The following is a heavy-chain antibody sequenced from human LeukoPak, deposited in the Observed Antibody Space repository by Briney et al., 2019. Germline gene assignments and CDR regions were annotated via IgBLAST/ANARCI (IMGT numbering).Heavy chain of an antibody. Sequence: GGSLRLSCAASGFTFSSYPMSWVRQAPGKGLEWPSAVATSGDTFYADSVKGRFTISRDNSKNTVYLQMDSLRAEDTALYYCAKRVVRGAFDIWGQGTMVTVSS. CDR2: VATSGDT. J-gene: IGHJ3*02. CDR1: GFTFSSYP. CDR3: AKRVVRGAFDI. V-gene: IGHV3-23*01. D-gene: IGHD5/OR15-5a*01.